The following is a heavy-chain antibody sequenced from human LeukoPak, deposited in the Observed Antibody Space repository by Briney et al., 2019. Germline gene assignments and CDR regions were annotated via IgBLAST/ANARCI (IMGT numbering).Heavy chain of an antibody. CDR2: INHSGST. D-gene: IGHD3-16*01. Sequence: SETLSLTCAVYGGSFSGYYWSWIRQPPGRGLEWIGEINHSGSTNYNPSLKSRVTISVDTSKNQFSLKLSSVTAADTAVYYCATRARGDYFDYWGQGTLVTVSS. V-gene: IGHV4-34*01. CDR3: ATRARGDYFDY. J-gene: IGHJ4*02. CDR1: GGSFSGYY.